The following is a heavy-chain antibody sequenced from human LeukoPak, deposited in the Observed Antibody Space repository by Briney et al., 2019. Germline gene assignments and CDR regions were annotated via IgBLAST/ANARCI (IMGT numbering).Heavy chain of an antibody. V-gene: IGHV4-4*07. Sequence: PSETLSLTCTVSGGSISSYYWSWIRQPAGKGLEWIGRIYTSGSTNYNPSLKSRVTMSVDTSKNQFSLKLSSVTAADTAVYYCARGNYDYGDYYYYYGMDVWGQGTTVTVSS. CDR3: ARGNYDYGDYYYYYGMDV. J-gene: IGHJ6*02. D-gene: IGHD4-17*01. CDR2: IYTSGST. CDR1: GGSISSYY.